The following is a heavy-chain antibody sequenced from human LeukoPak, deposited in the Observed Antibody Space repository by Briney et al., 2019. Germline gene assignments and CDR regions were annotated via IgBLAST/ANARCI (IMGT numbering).Heavy chain of an antibody. CDR1: GFTFSSYE. Sequence: GGSLRLSCAASGFTFSSYEMNWVRQAPGKGLEWVSYITSGSTIYYADSVKGRFTISRDNAKSSLYLQMNSLRAKDTAVYYCAKQVGPFDYWGQGTLVTVSS. J-gene: IGHJ4*02. CDR2: ITSGSTI. V-gene: IGHV3-48*03. CDR3: AKQVGPFDY. D-gene: IGHD1-26*01.